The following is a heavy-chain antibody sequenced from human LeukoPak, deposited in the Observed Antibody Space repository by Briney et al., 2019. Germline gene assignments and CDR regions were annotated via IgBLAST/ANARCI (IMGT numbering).Heavy chain of an antibody. CDR2: ISSSSSYI. Sequence: GGSLRLSCAASGFTFSSYSMNWVRQAPGKGLEWVSSISSSSSYIYYADSVKGRFTISRDNAKNSLYLQMNSLRAEDTAVYYCARDRQQLAPYYFDYWGQGTQVTVSS. J-gene: IGHJ4*02. V-gene: IGHV3-21*01. CDR3: ARDRQQLAPYYFDY. CDR1: GFTFSSYS. D-gene: IGHD6-13*01.